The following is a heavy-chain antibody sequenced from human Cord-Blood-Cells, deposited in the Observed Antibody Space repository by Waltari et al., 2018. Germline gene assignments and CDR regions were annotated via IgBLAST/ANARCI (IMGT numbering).Heavy chain of an antibody. Sequence: EVQLLVSGGGLVQPGGSLRLSCAASGFTFSSYVMSWVRQAPGKGLEWVSAISGRGGCTYCAHPLKGRFTIARDNSKTTLYLQMNRLRAEDTAVYYCAKEFSSSLGEYFQHWGQGTLVTVSS. CDR3: AKEFSSSLGEYFQH. J-gene: IGHJ1*01. D-gene: IGHD6-6*01. CDR1: GFTFSSYV. V-gene: IGHV3-23*01. CDR2: ISGRGGCT.